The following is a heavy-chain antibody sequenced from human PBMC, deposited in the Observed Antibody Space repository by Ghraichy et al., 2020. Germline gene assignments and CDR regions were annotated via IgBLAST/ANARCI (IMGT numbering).Heavy chain of an antibody. D-gene: IGHD1-1*01. J-gene: IGHJ4*02. CDR1: DGSISNYY. V-gene: IGHV4-59*08. CDR3: ARHAQLWPHYFDH. Sequence: SETLSLTCTVSDGSISNYYWSWIRQPPGKGLEWIAFIYYTGSTPKYNPSLKSRVTISVDTSKNQFSLKLSSVTAADTAVYYCARHAQLWPHYFDHWGQGTLFTVSS. CDR2: IYYTGST.